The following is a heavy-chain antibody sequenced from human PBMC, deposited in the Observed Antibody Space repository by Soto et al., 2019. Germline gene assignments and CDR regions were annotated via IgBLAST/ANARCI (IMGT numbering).Heavy chain of an antibody. CDR1: GGTFSSYA. Sequence: QVQLVQSGAEVKKPGSSVKVSCKASGGTFSSYAISWVRQAPGQGLEWMGGIIPIFGTANYAQKFQGRVTITADESTSTAYMELSSLRSEDTAVYYCARDYLAVAARGGWFDPWGQGTLVTVSS. CDR3: ARDYLAVAARGGWFDP. V-gene: IGHV1-69*12. D-gene: IGHD6-19*01. CDR2: IIPIFGTA. J-gene: IGHJ5*02.